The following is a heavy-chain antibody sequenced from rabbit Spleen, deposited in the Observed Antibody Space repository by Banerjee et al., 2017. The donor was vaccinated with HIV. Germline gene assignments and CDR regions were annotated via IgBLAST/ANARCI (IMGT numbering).Heavy chain of an antibody. D-gene: IGHD6-1*01. J-gene: IGHJ4*01. V-gene: IGHV1S45*01. CDR2: IYVGSSST. Sequence: EESGGDLVKPEGSLTLTCTASGFSFSSSYWISWVRQAPGKGLEWIACIYVGSSSTWYASWAKGRFTISKTSSTTVTLQMTSLTAADTATYFCARDNYDGHDYGDFDLWGPGTLVTVS. CDR3: ARDNYDGHDYGDFDL. CDR1: GFSFSSSYW.